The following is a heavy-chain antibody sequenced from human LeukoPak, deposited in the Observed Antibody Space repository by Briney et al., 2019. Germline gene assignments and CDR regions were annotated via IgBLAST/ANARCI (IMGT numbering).Heavy chain of an antibody. Sequence: ASVKVSFKVSGYTLTELSMHWVRQAPGKGLEWMGGFDPEDGETIYAQKFQGRVTMTEDTSTDTAYMELSSLRSEDTAVYYCASISSHFLRPPYFAYWGQGTLVTVSS. D-gene: IGHD2/OR15-2a*01. CDR2: FDPEDGET. CDR3: ASISSHFLRPPYFAY. V-gene: IGHV1-24*01. CDR1: GYTLTELS. J-gene: IGHJ4*02.